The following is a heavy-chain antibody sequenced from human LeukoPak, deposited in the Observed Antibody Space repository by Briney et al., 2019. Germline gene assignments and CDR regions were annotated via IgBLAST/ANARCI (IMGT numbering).Heavy chain of an antibody. CDR1: GFTFDDYA. CDR2: IYSGGST. V-gene: IGHV3-53*01. Sequence: GGSLRLSCAASGFTFDDYAMHWVRQAPGKGLEWVSVIYSGGSTYYADSVKGRFTISRDNSKNTLYLQMNSLRAEDTAVYYCARGPPFDYWGQGTLVTVSS. CDR3: ARGPPFDY. J-gene: IGHJ4*02.